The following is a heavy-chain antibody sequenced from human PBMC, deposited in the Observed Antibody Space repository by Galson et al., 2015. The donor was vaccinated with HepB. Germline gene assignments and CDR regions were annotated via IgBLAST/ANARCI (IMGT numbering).Heavy chain of an antibody. V-gene: IGHV1-18*04. CDR2: ISAYNGNT. D-gene: IGHD3-3*01. CDR3: ARVPPEYDFWSGYNWFDP. Sequence: SVKVSCKASGYTFTSYGISWVRQAPGQGLEWMGWISAYNGNTNYAQKLQGRVTMTTDTSTSTAYMELRSLRSDDTAVYYCARVPPEYDFWSGYNWFDPWGQGTLVTVSS. J-gene: IGHJ5*02. CDR1: GYTFTSYG.